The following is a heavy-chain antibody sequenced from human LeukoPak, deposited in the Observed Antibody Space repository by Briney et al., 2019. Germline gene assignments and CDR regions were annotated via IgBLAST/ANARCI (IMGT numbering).Heavy chain of an antibody. J-gene: IGHJ6*03. CDR2: MNPNSGNT. CDR3: ARVSSYSFYYYYYMDV. D-gene: IGHD6-6*01. Sequence: ASVKVSCKASGGTFSSYAINWVRQATGQGLEWMGWMNPNSGNTGYAQKFQGRVTMTRNTSISTAYMELSSLRSEDTAVYYCARVSSYSFYYYYYMDVWGKGTTVTVS. CDR1: GGTFSSYA. V-gene: IGHV1-8*02.